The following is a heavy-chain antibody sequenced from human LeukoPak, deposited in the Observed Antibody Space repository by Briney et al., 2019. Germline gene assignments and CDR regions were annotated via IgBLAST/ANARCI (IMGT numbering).Heavy chain of an antibody. J-gene: IGHJ5*02. CDR3: AKDRWDWFDP. D-gene: IGHD1-26*01. V-gene: IGHV3-23*01. CDR1: GFTSSSYA. Sequence: GGFLRLSCPASGFTSSSYAMSWVRQAPGKGLEWVSTISGSGGKTYHAESVKGRFTISRDNSKNTLYLQMNSLRAEDTAVYYCAKDRWDWFDPWGQGTLVTVSS. CDR2: ISGSGGKT.